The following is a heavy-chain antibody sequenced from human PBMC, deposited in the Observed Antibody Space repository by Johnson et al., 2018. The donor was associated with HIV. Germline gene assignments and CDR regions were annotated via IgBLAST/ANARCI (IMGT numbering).Heavy chain of an antibody. CDR2: ISPSGASA. J-gene: IGHJ3*02. D-gene: IGHD3-3*01. V-gene: IGHV3-23*01. CDR1: GFTFSSVT. Sequence: VQLLGSGGGLGQPGGSLRLSCASSGFTFSSVTMSWVRQAPGKGLQWVSAISPSGASAFYADSVKGRFTMSRDNSKNTLYLQMNSLRAEDTAVYYCAKTRLRFLEWYDAFDIWGQGTMVTVSS. CDR3: AKTRLRFLEWYDAFDI.